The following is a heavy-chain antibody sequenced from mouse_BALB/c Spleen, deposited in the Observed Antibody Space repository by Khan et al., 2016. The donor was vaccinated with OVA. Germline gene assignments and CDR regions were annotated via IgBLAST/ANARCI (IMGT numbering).Heavy chain of an antibody. J-gene: IGHJ3*01. V-gene: IGHV1-7*01. Sequence: QVQLQQSGAELAKPGASVKMSCKASGYTFTNYWMHWVKQRPGQGLEWIGYINPSTDYTEYNQKFKDKASLTAAKSSSTAYMQLTSLTSDDDALYYCVNHGSSSAWFTYWGQGTLVTVSA. CDR2: INPSTDYT. CDR1: GYTFTNYW. CDR3: VNHGSSSAWFTY. D-gene: IGHD1-1*01.